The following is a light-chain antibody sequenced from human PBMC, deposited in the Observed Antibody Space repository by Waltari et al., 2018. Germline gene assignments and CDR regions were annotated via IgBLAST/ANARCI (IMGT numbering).Light chain of an antibody. Sequence: EIVLTQSPGTLSLSPGERATLSCRASQTINNNYLAWYQQKAGQAPRLLIFGASSRATGIADRFSGSGSGTDFTLTISRLEPEDFAVYFCQQYGDSVSATFGPGTKVDVK. CDR3: QQYGDSVSAT. CDR1: QTINNNY. J-gene: IGKJ3*01. V-gene: IGKV3-20*01. CDR2: GAS.